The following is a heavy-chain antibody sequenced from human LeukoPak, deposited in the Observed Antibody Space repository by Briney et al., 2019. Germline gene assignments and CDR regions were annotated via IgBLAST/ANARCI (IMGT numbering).Heavy chain of an antibody. V-gene: IGHV3-30*01. CDR2: ISYDGSNK. CDR1: GFTFSSYA. CDR3: ARDPEIAAAGMKIDY. D-gene: IGHD6-13*01. Sequence: GSLRLSCAASGFTFSSYAMHWVRQAPGKGLEWVAVISYDGSNKYYADSVKGRFTISRDNSKNTLYLQMNSLRAEDTAVYYCARDPEIAAAGMKIDYWGQGTLVTVSS. J-gene: IGHJ4*02.